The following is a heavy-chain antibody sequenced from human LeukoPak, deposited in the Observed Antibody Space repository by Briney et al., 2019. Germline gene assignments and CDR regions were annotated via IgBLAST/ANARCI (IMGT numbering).Heavy chain of an antibody. CDR3: AREQAAAGTVDY. Sequence: SETLSLTCAVYGGSFSGYYWSWIRQPPKKGLEWIGEINHSGSTNYNPSLKSRVIISVDTSKNQFSLKVRSVTAADTAVYYCAREQAAAGTVDYWGQGTLVTVSS. CDR2: INHSGST. J-gene: IGHJ4*02. V-gene: IGHV4-34*01. D-gene: IGHD6-13*01. CDR1: GGSFSGYY.